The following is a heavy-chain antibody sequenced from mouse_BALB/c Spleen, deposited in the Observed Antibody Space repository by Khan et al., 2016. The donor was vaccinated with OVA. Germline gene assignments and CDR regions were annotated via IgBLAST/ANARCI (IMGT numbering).Heavy chain of an antibody. CDR2: IWGDGST. CDR1: GLSLTNYG. Sequence: QVQLKQSGPGLVAPSQSLSITCTVSGLSLTNYGISWIRQPPGKGLGWLGVIWGDGSTNYHSALISRLSINKDHSKRQVFLKLNSLQPDDTATYDCAIIYYGYDWFTYWGQGTLVTVSA. D-gene: IGHD2-2*01. J-gene: IGHJ3*01. CDR3: AIIYYGYDWFTY. V-gene: IGHV2-3*01.